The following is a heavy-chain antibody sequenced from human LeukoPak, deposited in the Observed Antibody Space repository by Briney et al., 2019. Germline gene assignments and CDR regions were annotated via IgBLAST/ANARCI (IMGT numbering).Heavy chain of an antibody. CDR2: ISAYNGNT. CDR1: GYTFTSYG. Sequence: ASVKVSCTASGYTFTSYGISWVRQAPGQGLEWMGWISAYNGNTNYAQKLQGRVTMTTDTSTSTAYMELSSLRSEDTAVYYCARVPIYCGGDCYSKDAFDIWGQGTMVTVSS. V-gene: IGHV1-18*01. D-gene: IGHD2-21*02. CDR3: ARVPIYCGGDCYSKDAFDI. J-gene: IGHJ3*02.